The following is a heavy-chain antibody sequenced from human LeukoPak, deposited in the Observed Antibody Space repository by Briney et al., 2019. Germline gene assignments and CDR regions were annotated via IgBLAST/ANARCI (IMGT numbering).Heavy chain of an antibody. D-gene: IGHD1-14*01. CDR1: GFTFDDYA. CDR2: ISWNSGSI. V-gene: IGHV3-9*01. CDR3: AKFSPRKYYFDY. J-gene: IGHJ4*02. Sequence: GGSLRLSCAASGFTFDDYAMHWVRQAPGKGLEWVSVISWNSGSIGYADSVKGRFTISRDNAKNSLYLQMNSLRAEDTALYYCAKFSPRKYYFDYWGQGTLVTVSS.